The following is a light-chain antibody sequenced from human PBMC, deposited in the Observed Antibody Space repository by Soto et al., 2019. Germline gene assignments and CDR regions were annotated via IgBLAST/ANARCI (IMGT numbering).Light chain of an antibody. CDR1: SSNIGNNY. Sequence: QSVLTQPPPVSAAPGQKVTISCSGSSSNIGNNYVSWYQHLPGSAPQLLIYENDKRPSGIPDRFSGSKSGTSATLGITGLQTGDEADYYCGTWDSSLSAGVFGTGTKVTVL. V-gene: IGLV1-51*02. CDR3: GTWDSSLSAGV. J-gene: IGLJ1*01. CDR2: END.